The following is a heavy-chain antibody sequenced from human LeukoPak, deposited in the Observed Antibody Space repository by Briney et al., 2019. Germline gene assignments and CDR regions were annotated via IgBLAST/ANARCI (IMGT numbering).Heavy chain of an antibody. CDR2: IRYDGTTK. D-gene: IGHD6-19*01. V-gene: IGHV3-30*02. Sequence: PGGSLRLSCAASGFTFSSYGMHWVRQAPGKGLEWLAFIRYDGTTKYYTDSVKGRFTISRDNSKNTLYLQMNSLRAEDTAVYYCARTREQWQVLDYWGQGTLVTVSS. CDR1: GFTFSSYG. CDR3: ARTREQWQVLDY. J-gene: IGHJ4*02.